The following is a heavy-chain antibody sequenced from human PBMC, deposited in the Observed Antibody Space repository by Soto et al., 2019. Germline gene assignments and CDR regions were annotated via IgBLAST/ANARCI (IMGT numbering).Heavy chain of an antibody. Sequence: QVQLVESGGGVVQPGRSLRLSCAASGFTFSSYGMHWVRQAPGKGLEWVAVIGYDGSNKYYADSVKGRFTISRDNSKNGLYLQMNSLRAEDTAVYYCARGSEVVGAATTEYYYYGMDVWGQGTTVTFAS. D-gene: IGHD2-15*01. V-gene: IGHV3-33*01. CDR3: ARGSEVVGAATTEYYYYGMDV. CDR1: GFTFSSYG. J-gene: IGHJ6*02. CDR2: IGYDGSNK.